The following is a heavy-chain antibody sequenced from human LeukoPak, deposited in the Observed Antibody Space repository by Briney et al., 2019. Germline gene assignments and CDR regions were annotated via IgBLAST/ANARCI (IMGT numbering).Heavy chain of an antibody. CDR3: ARVDSIYELFDY. CDR1: GGSISSYY. D-gene: IGHD2/OR15-2a*01. Sequence: SETLSLTCTVSGGSISSYYWSWIWQPPGKGLEWIGYIYYSGSTNYNPSLKSRVTISVDTSKNQFSLKLSSVTAADTAVYYCARVDSIYELFDYWGQGTLVTVSS. CDR2: IYYSGST. J-gene: IGHJ4*02. V-gene: IGHV4-59*12.